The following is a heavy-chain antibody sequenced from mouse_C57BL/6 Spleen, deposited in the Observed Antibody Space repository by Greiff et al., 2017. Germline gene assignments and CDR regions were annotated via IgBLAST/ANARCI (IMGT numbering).Heavy chain of an antibody. V-gene: IGHV1-18*01. CDR2: INPNNGGT. D-gene: IGHD4-1*01. J-gene: IGHJ4*01. Sequence: VQLQQSGPELVKPGASVKIPCKASGYTFTDYNMDWVKQSHGKSLEWIGDINPNNGGTIYNQKFKGKAILTVDKSSSTAYMELRSLTSEDTAVYYCARLLTGPYAMDYWGQGTSVTVSS. CDR3: ARLLTGPYAMDY. CDR1: GYTFTDYN.